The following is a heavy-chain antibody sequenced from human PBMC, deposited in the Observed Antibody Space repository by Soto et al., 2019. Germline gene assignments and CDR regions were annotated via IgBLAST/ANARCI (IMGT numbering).Heavy chain of an antibody. CDR3: ARMGAGYCSSTSCYPSPTMGYGMDV. V-gene: IGHV3-7*01. J-gene: IGHJ6*02. CDR2: ARQDGVDK. Sequence: PGGSLRLSCTASGFTLGNYWMAWVRQAPGKGLEWVANARQDGVDKGHADSVRDRFTIIRENARNSVFLQMNSLRAEDTALYYCARMGAGYCSSTSCYPSPTMGYGMDVWGQGTTVTVSS. CDR1: GFTLGNYW. D-gene: IGHD2-2*01.